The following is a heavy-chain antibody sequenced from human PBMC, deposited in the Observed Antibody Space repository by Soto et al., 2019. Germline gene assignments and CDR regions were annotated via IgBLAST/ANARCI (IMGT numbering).Heavy chain of an antibody. CDR1: GYTFTSYG. D-gene: IGHD3-10*01. CDR2: ISAYNGNT. J-gene: IGHJ4*02. Sequence: ASVKVSCKASGYTFTSYGISWVRQAPRQGLEWMGWISAYNGNTNYAQKLQGRVTMTTDTSTSTAYMELRSLRSDDTAVYYCARNYGSGSYRLDFDYWGQGTLVTVSS. CDR3: ARNYGSGSYRLDFDY. V-gene: IGHV1-18*01.